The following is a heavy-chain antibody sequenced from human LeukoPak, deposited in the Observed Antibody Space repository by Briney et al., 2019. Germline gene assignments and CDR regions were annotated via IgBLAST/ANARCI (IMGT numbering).Heavy chain of an antibody. Sequence: GGSLRLSCEVSGFTVSNNYMSWVRQAPGKGLEWVSVIESGGKTSCGDSVKGRSTISRDNSKNTLYLQMNSLVAEDTAVYYCTRDHRAMGRDTKGFDPWGQGTLVTVSS. J-gene: IGHJ5*02. CDR3: TRDHRAMGRDTKGFDP. CDR1: GFTVSNNY. D-gene: IGHD2-2*01. CDR2: IESGGKT. V-gene: IGHV3-53*01.